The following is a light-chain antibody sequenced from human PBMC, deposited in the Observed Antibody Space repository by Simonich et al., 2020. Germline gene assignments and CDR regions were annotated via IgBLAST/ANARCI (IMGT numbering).Light chain of an antibody. CDR2: EVS. CDR1: QNPLHSDGKTY. CDR3: MQSIQPTWT. J-gene: IGKJ1*01. V-gene: IGKV2D-29*02. Sequence: DIVMIQTPLSLSGTPGQPASISFQSSQNPLHSDGKTYLYLYLQKPGQSPQLLIYEVSNRCSGVPDRCSGSGSGTDFTLKISRVEAEYVGVYYCMQSIQPTWTFGQGTKVEIK.